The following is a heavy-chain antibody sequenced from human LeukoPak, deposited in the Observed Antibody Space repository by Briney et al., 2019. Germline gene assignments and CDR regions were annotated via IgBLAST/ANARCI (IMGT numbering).Heavy chain of an antibody. CDR3: TTFYGVVSGAARADY. CDR2: IKTKTDGGAT. Sequence: PGGSLRLSCAASGFTFSNAWMTWVRQAPGKGLEWVGRIKTKTDGGATDYAAPVKGRFTISRDDSKNTLFLQMNSLKTEDTAMYYCTTFYGVVSGAARADYWGQGTLVTVSS. CDR1: GFTFSNAW. V-gene: IGHV3-15*01. D-gene: IGHD4/OR15-4a*01. J-gene: IGHJ4*02.